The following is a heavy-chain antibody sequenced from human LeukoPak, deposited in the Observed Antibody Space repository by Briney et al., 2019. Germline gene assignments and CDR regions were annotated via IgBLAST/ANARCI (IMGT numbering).Heavy chain of an antibody. CDR3: ARYSSGWYPNIYFDY. Sequence: GGSLRLSCAAPGFTFSSYWMSWVRQAPGKGLEWVANIKQDGSEKYYVDSVKGRFTISRDNAKNSLYLQMNSLRAEDTAVYYCARYSSGWYPNIYFDYWGQGTLVTVSS. V-gene: IGHV3-7*03. J-gene: IGHJ4*02. D-gene: IGHD6-19*01. CDR1: GFTFSSYW. CDR2: IKQDGSEK.